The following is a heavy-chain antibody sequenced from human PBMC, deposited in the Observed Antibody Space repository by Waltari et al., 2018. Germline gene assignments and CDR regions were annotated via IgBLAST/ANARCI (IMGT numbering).Heavy chain of an antibody. J-gene: IGHJ2*01. D-gene: IGHD2-2*01. CDR3: VKEAPARGDWYLDL. CDR1: GFSFSNDW. CDR2: ITNDGSGP. V-gene: IGHV3-74*03. Sequence: EVQLVESGGGLVQPGGSLRLSCAASGFSFSNDWMHWVRQVPGKGLEWVSRITNDGSGPMYADSVKGRFTISRDNAKNTLFLEMNSLRVEDTAVYYCVKEAPARGDWYLDLWGRGTLLAVSS.